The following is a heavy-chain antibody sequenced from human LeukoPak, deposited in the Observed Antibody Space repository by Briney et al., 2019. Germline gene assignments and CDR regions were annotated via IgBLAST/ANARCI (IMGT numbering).Heavy chain of an antibody. D-gene: IGHD2-15*01. V-gene: IGHV5-51*01. Sequence: GESLKISCQCSGYSFSSYWIGWVRQMPGKGLEWMGIIYPDDSDTRYSPSFQGQVTISADKSISTAYLQWTSLKASDTAMYYCARHRKDIGFDSWGQGTLVTVSS. CDR3: ARHRKDIGFDS. CDR1: GYSFSSYW. CDR2: IYPDDSDT. J-gene: IGHJ4*02.